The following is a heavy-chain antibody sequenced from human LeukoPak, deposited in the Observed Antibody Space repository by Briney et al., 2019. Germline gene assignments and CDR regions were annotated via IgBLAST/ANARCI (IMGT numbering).Heavy chain of an antibody. J-gene: IGHJ3*02. CDR3: ARDRSPYYYDPGDAFDI. V-gene: IGHV1-69*04. CDR1: GGTFSSYA. CDR2: IIPILGIA. Sequence: VASVKVSCKASGGTFSSYAISWVRQAPGQGLEWMGRIIPILGIANYAQKFQGRVTITADKSTSTAHMELSSLRSEDTAVYYCARDRSPYYYDPGDAFDIWGQGTMVTVSS. D-gene: IGHD3-22*01.